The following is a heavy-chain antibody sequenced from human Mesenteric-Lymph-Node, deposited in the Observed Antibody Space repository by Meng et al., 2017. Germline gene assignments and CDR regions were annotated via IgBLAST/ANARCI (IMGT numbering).Heavy chain of an antibody. CDR1: GNIVTDY. J-gene: IGHJ4*02. Sequence: QVQLVQAGAEVKMPGASVKVSCKASGNIVTDYMHWLRQAPGQRPEWMGMVNVAGGFTKYSQTFQGRVTITRDTSASTVYMELNSLRSEDTAVYYCARDPGGSPFDYWGQGTLVTVSS. CDR3: ARDPGGSPFDY. V-gene: IGHV1-3*01. CDR2: VNVAGGFT. D-gene: IGHD1-14*01.